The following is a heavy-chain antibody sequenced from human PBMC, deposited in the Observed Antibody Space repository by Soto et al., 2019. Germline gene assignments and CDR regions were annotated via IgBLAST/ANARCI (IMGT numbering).Heavy chain of an antibody. CDR3: AKRSGYYFDS. J-gene: IGHJ4*02. D-gene: IGHD3-3*01. CDR1: GFTFSTYG. Sequence: QVQLVESGGGVVQPGRSLRLSCAASGFTFSTYGMHWVRQAPGKGLEWVAVISYDETNKYYADSVKGRFTISRDNSKNTLYLEMSSLRAEDTSIYYCAKRSGYYFDSWGQVTLVTVSS. CDR2: ISYDETNK. V-gene: IGHV3-30*18.